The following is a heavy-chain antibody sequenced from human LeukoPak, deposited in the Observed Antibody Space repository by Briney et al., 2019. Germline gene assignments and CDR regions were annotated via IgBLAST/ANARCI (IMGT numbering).Heavy chain of an antibody. Sequence: ASVKVSCKASGYTFTSYAMHWVRQAPGQRLEWMGWINAGNGNTKYSQKFQGRVTITRDTSASTAYMELSSLRSEDTAVYYCARDGGGYSYVQYFDCWGQGTLVTVSS. CDR2: INAGNGNT. D-gene: IGHD5-18*01. CDR1: GYTFTSYA. V-gene: IGHV1-3*01. CDR3: ARDGGGYSYVQYFDC. J-gene: IGHJ4*02.